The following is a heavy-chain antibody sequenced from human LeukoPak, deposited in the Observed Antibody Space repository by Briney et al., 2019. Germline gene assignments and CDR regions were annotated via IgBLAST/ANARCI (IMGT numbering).Heavy chain of an antibody. CDR1: GGSFSGYH. D-gene: IGHD3-10*01. Sequence: PSETLSLTCAVYGGSFSGYHWSWIRQSRGQVLEWIGEINHSGSTSYNPSLKSRVTISVDTSKNQFSLKLSSVTAADTAVYYCARDRDGVFEYWGQGTLVTVSS. V-gene: IGHV4-34*01. J-gene: IGHJ4*02. CDR3: ARDRDGVFEY. CDR2: INHSGST.